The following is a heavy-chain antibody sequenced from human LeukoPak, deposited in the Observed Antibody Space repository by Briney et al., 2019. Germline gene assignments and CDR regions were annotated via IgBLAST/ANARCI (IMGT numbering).Heavy chain of an antibody. J-gene: IGHJ4*02. Sequence: GGSLRLSCAASGFTSSSYAMHWVRQAPGKGLEYVSAISSNGGSTYYADSVKGRFTISRDNSKNTLYLQMSSLRAEDTAVYYCVKGYSYGFFSFDSWGQGTLVTVSS. V-gene: IGHV3-64D*06. CDR2: ISSNGGST. CDR1: GFTSSSYA. D-gene: IGHD5-18*01. CDR3: VKGYSYGFFSFDS.